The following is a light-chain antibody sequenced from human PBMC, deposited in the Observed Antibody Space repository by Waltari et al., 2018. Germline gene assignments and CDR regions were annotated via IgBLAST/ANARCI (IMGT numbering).Light chain of an antibody. CDR1: QSVGSSS. CDR3: QQHGTLPAT. Sequence: IVLTHYPGPASLPPGERLSVTCRARQSVGSSSLAWYQQKPGQAPRLVIYRASRRATGIPDRFSGSGSGTDFSLTISRMGPEDFAVYYCQQHGTLPATFGQGTKVEIK. J-gene: IGKJ1*01. V-gene: IGKV3-20*01. CDR2: RAS.